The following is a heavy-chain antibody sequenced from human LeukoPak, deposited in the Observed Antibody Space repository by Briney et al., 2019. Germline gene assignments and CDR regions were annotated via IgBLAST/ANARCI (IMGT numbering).Heavy chain of an antibody. V-gene: IGHV3-33*01. D-gene: IGHD3-10*01. CDR1: GFNFSNYA. CDR2: IWYDGSTK. CDR3: ARDSGFGELVTYYFDY. Sequence: PGGSLRLSCAASGFNFSNYAMHWLRQVPGKGLEWVAVIWYDGSTKYYANYVKGRFTVSRDNSKNTLYLQMNILRPEDTAIYYCARDSGFGELVTYYFDYWGQGTLVTVSS. J-gene: IGHJ4*02.